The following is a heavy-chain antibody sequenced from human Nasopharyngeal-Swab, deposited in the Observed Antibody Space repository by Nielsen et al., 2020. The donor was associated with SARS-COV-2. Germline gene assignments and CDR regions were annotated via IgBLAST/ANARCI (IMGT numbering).Heavy chain of an antibody. J-gene: IGHJ4*02. V-gene: IGHV4-39*01. Sequence: SETLSLTCTVSGDSITSSSYYWAWIRQPPGMGLEWIGSVYYSWSTNYYNPSLKGRAAMSVDTSKNEFSLKLSSVTAADTAVYYCARLPVAGSLPFDDWGQGTLVTVSS. CDR3: ARLPVAGSLPFDD. CDR2: VYYSWSTN. CDR1: GDSITSSSYY. D-gene: IGHD6-19*01.